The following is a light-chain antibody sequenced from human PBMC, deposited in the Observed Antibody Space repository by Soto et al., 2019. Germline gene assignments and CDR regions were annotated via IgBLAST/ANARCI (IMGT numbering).Light chain of an antibody. CDR1: TSDVGGYDY. J-gene: IGLJ1*01. CDR3: CSYAGGFYV. CDR2: DVT. V-gene: IGLV2-11*01. Sequence: QSALTQPRSVSGSPGQSVAISCTGTTSDVGGYDYVSWYQQHPGKAPELIIFDVTKRPSGVPDRFSGSKSGNTASLTISGLQAEDEADYFCCSYAGGFYVFGSGTKVTVL.